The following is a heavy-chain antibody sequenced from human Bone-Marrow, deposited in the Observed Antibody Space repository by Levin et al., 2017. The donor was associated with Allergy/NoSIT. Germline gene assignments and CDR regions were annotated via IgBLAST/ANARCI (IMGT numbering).Heavy chain of an antibody. V-gene: IGHV3-15*01. Sequence: AGGSLRLSCGASGFSFNNAWMSWVRQAPGKGLEWVGRIKSNTDGGTAHYAAPVEGRFTISRDDSKNTLYLQMDSLKTEDTAVYCCTTPRPGYTFSWYSHWGQGARVTVSS. J-gene: IGHJ4*02. CDR3: TTPRPGYTFSWYSH. CDR2: IKSNTDGGTA. CDR1: GFSFNNAW. D-gene: IGHD6-13*01.